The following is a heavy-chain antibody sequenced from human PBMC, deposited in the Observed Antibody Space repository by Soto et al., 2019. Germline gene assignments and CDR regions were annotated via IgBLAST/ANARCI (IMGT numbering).Heavy chain of an antibody. CDR1: GGTFSSHA. D-gene: IGHD3-10*01. CDR3: ARDLEYYGSGSYPPGYYYGMDV. J-gene: IGHJ6*02. Sequence: APVKVSCKASGGTFSSHAISWVRQAPGQRLEWMGGIIPIFGTTNYAQKFQGRVTITPDASTSTRSMELSSLRSEDTAVYYCARDLEYYGSGSYPPGYYYGMDVWGQGTTVTVSS. CDR2: IIPIFGTT. V-gene: IGHV1-69*13.